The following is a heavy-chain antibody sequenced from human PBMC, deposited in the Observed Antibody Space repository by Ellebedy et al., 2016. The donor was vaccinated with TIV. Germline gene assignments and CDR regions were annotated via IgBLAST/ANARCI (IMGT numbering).Heavy chain of an antibody. CDR3: ARDYWGSYEF. Sequence: GESLKISCAASGFTFSEYDMDWVRQAPGKGLEWVGRAQHKGNNYEKKYAASLKGSLTISRDDSRNSMYLQMNSLQTEDTAVYFCARDYWGSYEFWGQGTLVTVSS. J-gene: IGHJ4*02. CDR2: AQHKGNNYEK. D-gene: IGHD3-16*01. V-gene: IGHV3-72*01. CDR1: GFTFSEYD.